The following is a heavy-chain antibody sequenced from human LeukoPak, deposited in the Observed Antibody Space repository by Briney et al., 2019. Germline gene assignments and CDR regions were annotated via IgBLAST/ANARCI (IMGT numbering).Heavy chain of an antibody. CDR3: AKGSKVIPAAISLDY. V-gene: IGHV3-23*01. D-gene: IGHD2-2*01. CDR1: GFMFSNYA. Sequence: GGSLRLSCTASGFMFSNYAMAWVRQAPGKGLEWVSTISGGGGSTYYVDSVKGRFNMSRDNSKNTVYLQLKGLRAEDTAVYYCAKGSKVIPAAISLDYWGQGALVTVSS. J-gene: IGHJ4*02. CDR2: ISGGGGST.